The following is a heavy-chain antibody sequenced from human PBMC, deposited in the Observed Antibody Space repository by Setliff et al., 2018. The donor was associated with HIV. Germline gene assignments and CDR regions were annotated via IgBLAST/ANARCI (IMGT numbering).Heavy chain of an antibody. CDR1: DDSFSNYD. D-gene: IGHD2-21*01. Sequence: ETLSLTCVVSDDSFSNYDWTWIRQSPGKALEWIGYISSSGTTNYNPSLRSRVTISMETSNTRFSLWLRSATAADTATYFCARLGRAIDDGGSSLRLDFWGQGMLVTVS. CDR2: ISSSGTT. J-gene: IGHJ4*02. CDR3: ARLGRAIDDGGSSLRLDF. V-gene: IGHV4-4*09.